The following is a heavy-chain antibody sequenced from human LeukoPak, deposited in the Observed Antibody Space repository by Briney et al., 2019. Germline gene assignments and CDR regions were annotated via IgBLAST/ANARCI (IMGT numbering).Heavy chain of an antibody. V-gene: IGHV4-34*01. CDR3: ARDVAQANYDSSGYPFDY. D-gene: IGHD3-22*01. J-gene: IGHJ4*02. Sequence: SETLSLTCAVYGGSFSGYYWSWIRQPPGKGLEWIGEINHSGSTNYNPSLKSRVNTFVDTSRNQFSLKLSSVTAADTAVYYCARDVAQANYDSSGYPFDYWGQGTLVTVSS. CDR2: INHSGST. CDR1: GGSFSGYY.